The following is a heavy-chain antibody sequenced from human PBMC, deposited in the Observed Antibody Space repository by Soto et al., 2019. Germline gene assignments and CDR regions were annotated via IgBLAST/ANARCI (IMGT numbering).Heavy chain of an antibody. CDR1: GFTFSSYA. CDR3: ARGLNGYLHYLDY. Sequence: GGSLRLSCAASGFTFSSYAMHWVRQTPGKGLEWVALISYDGTGKYYTDSVKGRFTISRDNSKNTLYLQMNSLRSEDTAVYYCARGLNGYLHYLDYWGQGTLVTVSS. J-gene: IGHJ4*02. D-gene: IGHD5-18*01. CDR2: ISYDGTGK. V-gene: IGHV3-30-3*01.